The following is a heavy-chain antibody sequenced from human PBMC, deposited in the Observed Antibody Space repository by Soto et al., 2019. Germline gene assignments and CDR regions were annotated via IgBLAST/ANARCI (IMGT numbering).Heavy chain of an antibody. D-gene: IGHD6-13*01. CDR2: IIPIFGTA. CDR1: GGTFSSYA. J-gene: IGHJ6*02. Sequence: SVKVSCKASGGTFSSYAISWVRQAPGQGLEWMGGIIPIFGTANYAQKFQGRVTITADESTSTAYMELSSLRSEDTAVYYCARAGYSSSWYATGPYYYYYGMDVWGQGTTVTVSS. V-gene: IGHV1-69*13. CDR3: ARAGYSSSWYATGPYYYYYGMDV.